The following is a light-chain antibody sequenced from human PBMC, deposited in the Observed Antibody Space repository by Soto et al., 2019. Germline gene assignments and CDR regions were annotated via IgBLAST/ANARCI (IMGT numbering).Light chain of an antibody. V-gene: IGKV3-20*01. CDR3: QQYSTWPLLS. CDR1: QSVSSTF. Sequence: SPATVSLSPGEGATLSFRASQSVSSTFLAWYQHQPGRPPRLLIYGASSMATDIPDRFSGGGSGTDFTLTIISLQYEDFVVYYCQQYSTWPLLSFGGGSNV. J-gene: IGKJ4*01. CDR2: GAS.